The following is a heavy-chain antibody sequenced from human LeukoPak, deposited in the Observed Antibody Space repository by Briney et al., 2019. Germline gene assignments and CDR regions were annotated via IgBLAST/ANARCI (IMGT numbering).Heavy chain of an antibody. CDR1: GFTFSNAW. D-gene: IGHD4-17*01. J-gene: IGHJ4*02. CDR2: IKSKTDGGTT. V-gene: IGHV3-15*01. CDR3: AKDPRDFGDY. Sequence: PGGSLRLSCAASGFTFSNAWMSWVRQAPGKGLEWVGRIKSKTDGGTTDYAAPVKGRFTISRDDSKNTLYLQMNSLRAEDTAVYYCAKDPRDFGDYWGQGTLVTVSS.